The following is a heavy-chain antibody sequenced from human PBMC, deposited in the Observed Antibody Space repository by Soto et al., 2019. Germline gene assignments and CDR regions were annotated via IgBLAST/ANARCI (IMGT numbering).Heavy chain of an antibody. CDR3: ARTQLDYYYYGMDV. CDR2: IYYSGST. CDR1: GGSVSSSSYY. Sequence: SETLSLTCTVSGGSVSSSSYYWSWIRQPPGKGLEWIGYIYYSGSTNYNPSLKSRVTISVDTSKNQFSLKLSSVTAADTAVYYCARTQLDYYYYGMDVWGQGTTVTVSS. J-gene: IGHJ6*02. V-gene: IGHV4-61*01.